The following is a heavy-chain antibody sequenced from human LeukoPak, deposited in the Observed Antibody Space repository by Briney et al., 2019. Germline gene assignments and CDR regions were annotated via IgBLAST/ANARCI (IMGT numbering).Heavy chain of an antibody. CDR3: ARLMGGGSSWYAIDY. CDR2: IWYDGSNK. D-gene: IGHD6-13*01. J-gene: IGHJ4*02. V-gene: IGHV3-33*01. CDR1: GFTFSSYG. Sequence: GSLRLSCAASGFTFSSYGMHWVRQAPGKGLEWVAVIWYDGSNKYYADSVKGRFTISRDNSKNTLYLQTNSLRAEDTAVYYCARLMGGGSSWYAIDYWGQGTLVTVSS.